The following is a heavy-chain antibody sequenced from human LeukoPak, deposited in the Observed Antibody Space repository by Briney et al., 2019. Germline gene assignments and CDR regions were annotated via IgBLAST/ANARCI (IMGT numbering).Heavy chain of an antibody. Sequence: SETLSLTCTVSGDSISSDYWSWIRQPPGKGLEWIGYIYRFGNTDYNPSLMRRVAISLDTSKKQLSLNLPSVPAADTAVYYCAGRGQRYFRDWGQGTLVTVSS. CDR1: GDSISSDY. CDR2: IYRFGNT. CDR3: AGRGQRYFRD. V-gene: IGHV4-4*08. J-gene: IGHJ1*01.